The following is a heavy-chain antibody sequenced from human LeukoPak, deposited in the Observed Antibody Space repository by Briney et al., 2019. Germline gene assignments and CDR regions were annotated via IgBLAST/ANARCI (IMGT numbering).Heavy chain of an antibody. D-gene: IGHD3-10*02. V-gene: IGHV3-48*03. Sequence: GGSLRLSCAASGFTFSSYDMNWVRKAQGQGLEWVSYISSSGSSIYYADSVKGRFTITRDNATNSLYLQMNSLRAEDTAVYYCAELGITMIGGVWGKGTTVTISS. CDR3: AELGITMIGGV. J-gene: IGHJ6*04. CDR1: GFTFSSYD. CDR2: ISSSGSSI.